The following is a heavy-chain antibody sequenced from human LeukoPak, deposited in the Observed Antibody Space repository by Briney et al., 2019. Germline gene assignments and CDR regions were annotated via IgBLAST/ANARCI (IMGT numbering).Heavy chain of an antibody. V-gene: IGHV4-34*01. J-gene: IGHJ4*02. Sequence: SETLSLTCAVYGGSFSGYYWSWIRQPPGKGLEWIGEINHSGSTNYNPSLKSRATISVDTSKNQFSLKLSSVTAADTAVYYCARGAGEDYYDSSGYAKSWDYWGQGTLVTVSS. CDR3: ARGAGEDYYDSSGYAKSWDY. CDR2: INHSGST. D-gene: IGHD3-22*01. CDR1: GGSFSGYY.